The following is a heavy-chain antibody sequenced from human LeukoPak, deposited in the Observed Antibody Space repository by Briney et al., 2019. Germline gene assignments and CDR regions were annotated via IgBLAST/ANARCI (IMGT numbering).Heavy chain of an antibody. J-gene: IGHJ4*02. CDR3: ARVSTPVFGVVMGPFFDY. V-gene: IGHV4-59*01. Sequence: SETLSLTCTVSGGSISSYYWSWLRQPPGKGLEWIGYIYYSGSTNYNPSLKSRVTISVDTSKNQFSLKLSSVTAADTAVYYCARVSTPVFGVVMGPFFDYWGQGTLVTVSS. CDR1: GGSISSYY. CDR2: IYYSGST. D-gene: IGHD3-3*01.